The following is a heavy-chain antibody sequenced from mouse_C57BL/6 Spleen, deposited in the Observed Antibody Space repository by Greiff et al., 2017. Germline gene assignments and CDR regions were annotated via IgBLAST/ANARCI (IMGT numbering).Heavy chain of an antibody. CDR3: ARFPYSSDWYFDV. J-gene: IGHJ1*03. Sequence: EVQGVESGGGLVQPGGSLSLSCAASGFTFTDYYMSWVRQPPGKALEWLGFIRNKANGYTTEYSASVKGRFTISRDNSQSILYLQMNALRAEDSATYYCARFPYSSDWYFDVWGTGTTVTVSS. V-gene: IGHV7-3*01. CDR1: GFTFTDYY. D-gene: IGHD2-5*01. CDR2: IRNKANGYTT.